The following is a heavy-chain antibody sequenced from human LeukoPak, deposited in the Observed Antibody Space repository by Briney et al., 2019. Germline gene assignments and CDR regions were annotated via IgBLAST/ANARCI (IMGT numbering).Heavy chain of an antibody. CDR1: GFTFSSYG. Sequence: GGSLRLSCAASGFTFSSYGMHWVRQAPGKGLEWVAVIWYDGSNKYYADSVKGRFTISRDNSKNTLYLQMNSLRAEDTAVYYCTTVRWFGTFDHWGQGILVTVSS. V-gene: IGHV3-33*01. CDR3: TTVRWFGTFDH. CDR2: IWYDGSNK. J-gene: IGHJ4*02. D-gene: IGHD3-10*01.